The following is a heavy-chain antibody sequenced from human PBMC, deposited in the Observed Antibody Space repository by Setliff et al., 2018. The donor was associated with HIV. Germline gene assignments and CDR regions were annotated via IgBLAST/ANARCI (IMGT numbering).Heavy chain of an antibody. J-gene: IGHJ4*02. CDR2: IYFNGIT. V-gene: IGHV4-39*01. D-gene: IGHD3-3*01. CDR3: VTVVQDDLGVALFDY. Sequence: SETLSLTCSVSGDSVSSRSYYWGWIRQSPGKGLEWIGSIYFNGITHDNPSLKSRVTTSVDASKNQFSLKLSSVTAADTAIYYCVTVVQDDLGVALFDYWGQGTLVTVSS. CDR1: GDSVSSRSYY.